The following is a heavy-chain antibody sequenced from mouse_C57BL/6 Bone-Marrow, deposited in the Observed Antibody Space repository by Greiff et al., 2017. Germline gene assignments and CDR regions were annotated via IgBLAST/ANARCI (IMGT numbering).Heavy chain of an antibody. CDR1: GFTFSSYG. CDR3: ARRDGYPFAY. D-gene: IGHD2-3*01. V-gene: IGHV5-6*02. Sequence: EVKLVESGGDLVKPGGSLKLSCAASGFTFSSYGMSWVRQTPDKRLEWVATISSGGSYTYYPASVKGRFTISRANAKNTLYLQMSSLKSEDTAMYYCARRDGYPFAYWGQGTLGTVAA. J-gene: IGHJ3*01. CDR2: ISSGGSYT.